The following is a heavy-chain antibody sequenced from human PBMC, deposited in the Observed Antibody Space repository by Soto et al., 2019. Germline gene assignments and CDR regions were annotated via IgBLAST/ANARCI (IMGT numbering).Heavy chain of an antibody. CDR1: GYSLTSYW. J-gene: IGHJ5*02. CDR2: LDPSDSYT. Sequence: PGEALKISCKGPGYSLTSYWISWVRQMPGKGLEWMGRLDPSDSYTNYSPSFQGHVTISADKSISTAYLQWSSLKASDTAMYYCARHIGNNWNHEGWFDPWGQGTLVAISS. D-gene: IGHD1-20*01. CDR3: ARHIGNNWNHEGWFDP. V-gene: IGHV5-10-1*01.